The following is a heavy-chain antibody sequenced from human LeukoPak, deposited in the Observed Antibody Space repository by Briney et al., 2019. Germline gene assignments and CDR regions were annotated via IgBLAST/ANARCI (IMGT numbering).Heavy chain of an antibody. CDR1: GFTFSDHY. D-gene: IGHD2-15*01. CDR3: ATLYCNGGSCYSGILGY. V-gene: IGHV5-51*01. J-gene: IGHJ4*02. Sequence: GGSLRLSCVASGFTFSDHYMDWVRQMPGKGLEWMGIIYPGDSDTRYSPSFQGQVTISADKSISTAYLQWSSLKASDTAMYYCATLYCNGGSCYSGILGYWGQGTLVTLSS. CDR2: IYPGDSDT.